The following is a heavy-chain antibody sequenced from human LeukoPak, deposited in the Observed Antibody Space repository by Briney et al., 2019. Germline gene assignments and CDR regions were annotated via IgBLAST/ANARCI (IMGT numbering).Heavy chain of an antibody. CDR2: IIPIFGTA. Sequence: SVKVSCKASGGTFSSYAISWVRQARGQGLEWMGGIIPIFGTANYAQKFQGRVTITTDESTSTAYMELSSLRSEDTAVYYCARAAGITYYMDVWGKGTTVTVSS. CDR3: ARAAGITYYMDV. CDR1: GGTFSSYA. J-gene: IGHJ6*03. V-gene: IGHV1-69*05. D-gene: IGHD6-19*01.